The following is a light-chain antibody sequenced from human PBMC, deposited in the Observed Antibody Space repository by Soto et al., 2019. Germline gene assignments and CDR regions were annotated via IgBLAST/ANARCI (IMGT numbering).Light chain of an antibody. CDR3: QQRSVWPAT. CDR1: QSVSSY. V-gene: IGKV3-11*01. CDR2: DAS. Sequence: EIVLTQSPATLSLSPGERAALSCRASQSVSSYLAWYQQKPGQAPRLLIYDASKSAPGNPARFTGSESRTDVALTISSREPEDFAVYFCQQRSVWPATFGGGTKVEI. J-gene: IGKJ4*01.